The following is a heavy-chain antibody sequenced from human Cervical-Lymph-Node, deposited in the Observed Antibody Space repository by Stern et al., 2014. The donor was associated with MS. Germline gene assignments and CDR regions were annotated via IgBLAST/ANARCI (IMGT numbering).Heavy chain of an antibody. D-gene: IGHD3-16*01. CDR2: ISYIGST. J-gene: IGHJ4*02. V-gene: IGHV4-31*03. CDR1: GASISSVGYY. Sequence: QVQLQESGPGLVKPSQTLSLTCTVSGASISSVGYYWSWLRQHPGKGLEWIGYISYIGSTYYTPSLQSRVSISVDTSENQCSLNLSSVTAADTALYYCARSDRLWGSFDYWGQGTLVTVSS. CDR3: ARSDRLWGSFDY.